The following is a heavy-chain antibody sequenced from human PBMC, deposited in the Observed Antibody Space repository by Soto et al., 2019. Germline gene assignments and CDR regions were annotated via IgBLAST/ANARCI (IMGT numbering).Heavy chain of an antibody. J-gene: IGHJ6*03. V-gene: IGHV4-61*01. CDR2: IYYSGST. CDR1: GGSVSSGSYY. Sequence: SETLSLTCTVSGGSVSSGSYYWSWIRQPPGKGLEWIGYIYYSGSTNYNPSLKSRVTISVDTSKNQFSLKLSSVTAADTAVYYCARQENYYYYYMDVWGKGTTVTVSS. CDR3: ARQENYYYYYMDV.